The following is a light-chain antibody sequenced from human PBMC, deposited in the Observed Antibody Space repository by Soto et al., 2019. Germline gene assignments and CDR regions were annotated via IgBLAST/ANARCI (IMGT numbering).Light chain of an antibody. V-gene: IGKV3-20*01. CDR3: QKYASSPET. Sequence: EIVMTQSPATLPVSPGERATLSCRASQSVSSSYLAWYQQKPGQAPRLLIYGESSRATGIPDRLSGSGSGTDLNLSISGLEPEDFAVYYCQKYASSPETCGQGTKVDI. CDR2: GES. CDR1: QSVSSSY. J-gene: IGKJ1*01.